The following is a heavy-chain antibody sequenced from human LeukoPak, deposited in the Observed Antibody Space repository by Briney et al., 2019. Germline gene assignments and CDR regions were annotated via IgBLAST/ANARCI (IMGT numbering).Heavy chain of an antibody. V-gene: IGHV1-46*01. Sequence: ASVKVSCKASGYTFTSYYMHWVRQAPGQGLEWMGIINPSGGSTSYAQKFQGRVTMTRDTSTSTVYMELSSLRSEDTAVYYCARGEVVAVATIFHYYYGMDVWGQGTTVTVSS. CDR3: ARGEVVAVATIFHYYYGMDV. D-gene: IGHD5-24*01. CDR1: GYTFTSYY. J-gene: IGHJ6*02. CDR2: INPSGGST.